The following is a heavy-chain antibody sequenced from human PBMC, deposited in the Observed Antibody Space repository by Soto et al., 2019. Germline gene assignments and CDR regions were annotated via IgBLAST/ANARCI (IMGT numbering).Heavy chain of an antibody. CDR3: AKEAEYYDFWSGYSPSAFDI. CDR2: IIPIFGTA. J-gene: IGHJ3*02. D-gene: IGHD3-3*01. V-gene: IGHV1-69*13. CDR1: GGTFSSYA. Sequence: ASVKVSCKASGGTFSSYAISWVRQAPGQGLEWMGGIIPIFGTANYAQKFQGRVTITADESTSTAYMELSSLRSEDTAVYYCAKEAEYYDFWSGYSPSAFDIWGQGTMVTVSS.